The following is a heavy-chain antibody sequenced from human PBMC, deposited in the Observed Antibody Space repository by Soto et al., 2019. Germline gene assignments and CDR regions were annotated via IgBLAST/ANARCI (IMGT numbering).Heavy chain of an antibody. Sequence: QVQLVQSGAEVKKPGSSVKVSCKASGGTFSSYAISWVRQAPGQGLEWMGGISPIFGTANYAQKFQGRVTVTADESARTAYMELGSMRSEETAVYYWARPPHYYDSSGYYGVGWFDPWSQGTMVTVSS. CDR2: ISPIFGTA. CDR3: ARPPHYYDSSGYYGVGWFDP. D-gene: IGHD3-22*01. V-gene: IGHV1-69*01. J-gene: IGHJ5*02. CDR1: GGTFSSYA.